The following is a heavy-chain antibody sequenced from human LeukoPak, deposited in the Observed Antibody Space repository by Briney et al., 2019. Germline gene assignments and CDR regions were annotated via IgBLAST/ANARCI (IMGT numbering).Heavy chain of an antibody. D-gene: IGHD6-19*01. CDR1: GFTFSNYW. CDR2: ISSDESIT. J-gene: IGHJ6*02. Sequence: PGGSLRLSCAASGFTFSNYWMHWVRQAPGKGLVWVSRISSDESITSYADSVKGRFTISRDNAKNTLFLQMNGLRAEDTAVYYCARGPAVAGRPLTENYYYGMDVWGQGTTVTVSS. V-gene: IGHV3-74*01. CDR3: ARGPAVAGRPLTENYYYGMDV.